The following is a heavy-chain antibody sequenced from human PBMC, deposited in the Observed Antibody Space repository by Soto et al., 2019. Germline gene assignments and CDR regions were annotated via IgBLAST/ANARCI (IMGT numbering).Heavy chain of an antibody. V-gene: IGHV4-34*01. CDR3: ARDQMIASNWFDP. J-gene: IGHJ5*02. CDR2: VNDSGNS. D-gene: IGHD3-22*01. CDR1: GGSFSGYY. Sequence: SETLSLTCGVSGGSFSGYYWSWIRQPPGKGLEWIGEVNDSGNSNYNPSLKRRVVISVDTPKNEFSLKMNTVTAADTAVYYCARDQMIASNWFDPWGQGTLVTVSS.